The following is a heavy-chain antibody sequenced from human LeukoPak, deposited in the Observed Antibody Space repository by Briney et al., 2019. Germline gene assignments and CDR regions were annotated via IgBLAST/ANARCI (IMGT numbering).Heavy chain of an antibody. D-gene: IGHD2/OR15-2a*01. CDR3: SEGYFEPFDH. CDR1: GASVSSSH. CDR2: LSYTGKA. Sequence: PSETLSLTCVVSGASVSSSHWNWIRQLPGKGLEWIACLSYTGKADYNPSLTGRATISFDTSGDQVSLTLRSVTAADTAVYYCSEGYFEPFDHWGQGTLVTVAP. J-gene: IGHJ4*02. V-gene: IGHV4-59*02.